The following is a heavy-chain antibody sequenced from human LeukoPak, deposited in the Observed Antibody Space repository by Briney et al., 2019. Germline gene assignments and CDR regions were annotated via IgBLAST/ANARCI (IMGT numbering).Heavy chain of an antibody. CDR3: ARDLSITALDY. D-gene: IGHD3-16*01. CDR1: GYTFTSYG. J-gene: IGHJ4*02. CDR2: ISVYNGIT. V-gene: IGHV1-18*01. Sequence: ASVKVSCKASGYTFTSYGISWVRHAPGQGLEWMGWISVYNGITNYAQKLQGRVTMTTDTSTSTTYMGLRSLRSDDTAVYYCARDLSITALDYWGQGTLVTVSS.